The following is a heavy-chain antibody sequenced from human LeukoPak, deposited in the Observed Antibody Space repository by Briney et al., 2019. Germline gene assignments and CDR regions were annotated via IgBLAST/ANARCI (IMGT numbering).Heavy chain of an antibody. CDR2: ISAYNGNT. V-gene: IGHV1-18*01. CDR1: GYTFTSYG. CDR3: ARETTVTTGGPLPYYYMDV. D-gene: IGHD4-17*01. J-gene: IGHJ6*03. Sequence: ASVKVSCKASGYTFTSYGISWVRQAPGQGLEWMGWISAYNGNTNYAQKLQGRVTMTTDTSTSTAYMELRSLRSDDTAVYYCARETTVTTGGPLPYYYMDVWGKGTTVTVSS.